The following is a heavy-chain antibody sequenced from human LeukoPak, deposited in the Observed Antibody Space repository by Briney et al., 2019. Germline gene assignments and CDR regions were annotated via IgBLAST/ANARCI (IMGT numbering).Heavy chain of an antibody. CDR1: GGSFSGYY. D-gene: IGHD6-6*01. V-gene: IGHV4-34*01. CDR2: INHSGST. J-gene: IGHJ5*02. Sequence: SETLSLTCAVYGGSFSGYYWSWIRQPPGKGLEWIGEINHSGSTNYNPSLKSRVTISVDTSKNQFSLKLSSVTAADTAVYYCARGIAARQNWFDPWGQGTLVTVSS. CDR3: ARGIAARQNWFDP.